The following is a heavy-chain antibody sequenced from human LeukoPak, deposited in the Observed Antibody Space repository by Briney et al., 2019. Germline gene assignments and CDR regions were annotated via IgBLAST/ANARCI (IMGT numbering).Heavy chain of an antibody. CDR3: ARDRVYCGSTSCNAYYFDY. CDR1: GFSFSGYW. Sequence: PGGSLRLSCAASGFSFSGYWLHWVRQAPGKGLVWVSRINSDGSITTYADSVKGRFTISRDNAKNTMYLQMNSLRAEDTAVCYCARDRVYCGSTSCNAYYFDYWGQGTLVTVSS. CDR2: INSDGSIT. D-gene: IGHD2-2*01. J-gene: IGHJ4*02. V-gene: IGHV3-74*01.